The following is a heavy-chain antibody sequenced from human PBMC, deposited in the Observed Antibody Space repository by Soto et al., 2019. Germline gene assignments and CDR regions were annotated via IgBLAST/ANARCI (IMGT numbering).Heavy chain of an antibody. D-gene: IGHD1-7*01. CDR1: GFTFSSYA. CDR2: ISGSGGST. Sequence: EVQLLESGGGLVQPGGSLRLSCAASGFTFSSYAMSWVRQAPGKGLEWVSAISGSGGSTYYADSVKGRFTISRDNSKNTLYLQMNSLRAEDTAVYYCAKGGNNWNYDESWFDPWGQGTLVTVSS. J-gene: IGHJ5*02. CDR3: AKGGNNWNYDESWFDP. V-gene: IGHV3-23*01.